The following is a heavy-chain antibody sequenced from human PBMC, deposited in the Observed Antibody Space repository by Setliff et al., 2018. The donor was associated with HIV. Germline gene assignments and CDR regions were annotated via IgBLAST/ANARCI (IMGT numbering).Heavy chain of an antibody. CDR1: GGTFDCHA. Sequence: ASVKVSCKASGGTFDCHAISWVRQAPGQGFEWMGGIIHILGIRNYAQKFQGRVIITTDESTGTAYMELSSLKDDDTAIYYCARPAPLLGTSPANNAFDIWGQGTTVTVS. V-gene: IGHV1-69*10. CDR3: ARPAPLLGTSPANNAFDI. D-gene: IGHD3-10*01. J-gene: IGHJ3*02. CDR2: IIHILGIR.